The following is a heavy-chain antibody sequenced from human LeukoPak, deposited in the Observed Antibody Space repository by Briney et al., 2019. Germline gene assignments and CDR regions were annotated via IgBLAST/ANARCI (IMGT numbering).Heavy chain of an antibody. Sequence: PSETLSLTCTVSGGSISSSSYYWGWIRQPPGKGLEWIGSIYYSGSTYYNPSLKSRVTISVDTSKNQFSLKLSSVTAADTAVYYCARGGLGSSWSAHDYWGQGTLVTVSS. D-gene: IGHD6-13*01. J-gene: IGHJ4*02. CDR2: IYYSGST. V-gene: IGHV4-39*07. CDR3: ARGGLGSSWSAHDY. CDR1: GGSISSSSYY.